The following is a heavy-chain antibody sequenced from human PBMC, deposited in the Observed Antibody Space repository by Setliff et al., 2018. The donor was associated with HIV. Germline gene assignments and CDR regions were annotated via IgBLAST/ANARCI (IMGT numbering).Heavy chain of an antibody. CDR1: GYTFTSYY. V-gene: IGHV1-18*04. CDR3: AREAPRYASGAFDF. CDR2: INGYNSKT. J-gene: IGHJ3*01. D-gene: IGHD3-10*01. Sequence: ASVKVSCKASGYTFTSYYIHWVRQAPGQGLEWLGYINGYNSKTHYLPRLQGRLTLTTDTSTNTVYLELRSLISDDTAIYYCAREAPRYASGAFDFWGQGTMVTVSS.